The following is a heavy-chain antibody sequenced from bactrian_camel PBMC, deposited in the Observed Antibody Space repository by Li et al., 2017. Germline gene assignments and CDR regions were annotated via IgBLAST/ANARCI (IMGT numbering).Heavy chain of an antibody. V-gene: IGHV3-3*01. Sequence: HVQLVESGGGSVQAAGSLRLSCAASGGTGSSYCMAWFRQGAGKEREAVAGINAGDITTYVDSVKGRFTVSRDYAKNTLDLQMNNLQPEDTAMYYCAAGLSTFSCGWPQAGEYNYWGQGTQVTVS. D-gene: IGHD3*01. CDR2: INAGDIT. CDR1: GGTGSSYC. J-gene: IGHJ4*01. CDR3: AAGLSTFSCGWPQAGEYNY.